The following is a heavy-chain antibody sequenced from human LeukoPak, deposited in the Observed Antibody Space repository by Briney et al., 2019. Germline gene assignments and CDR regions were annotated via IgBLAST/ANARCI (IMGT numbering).Heavy chain of an antibody. J-gene: IGHJ5*02. D-gene: IGHD1-1*01. CDR2: INPHTGGT. CDR1: GYTITGYY. V-gene: IGHV1-2*02. Sequence: ASVKVSCKASGYTITGYYLHWVRQAPGQGLEWMGWINPHTGGTLYAQKFLGRVTMTRDTSIDTAYMGLNNLKSDDTAVYFCARGTGSSWFDPWGQGTLVTVSS. CDR3: ARGTGSSWFDP.